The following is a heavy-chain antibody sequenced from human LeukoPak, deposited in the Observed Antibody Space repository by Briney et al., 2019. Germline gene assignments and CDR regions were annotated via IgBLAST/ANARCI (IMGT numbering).Heavy chain of an antibody. J-gene: IGHJ6*02. Sequence: RGVSLDISGTGPCSSFSTRCIGRVRDVPAKVSGWTGTSDPGDSDTRYSPSFQGQVTISADKSISTAYLQWNNLKASDTAMYYCVRVLWTWALNYYYGMDVWGQGTTVTVSS. V-gene: IGHV5-51*01. D-gene: IGHD2-8*02. CDR3: VRVLWTWALNYYYGMDV. CDR2: SDPGDSDT. CDR1: CSSFSTRC.